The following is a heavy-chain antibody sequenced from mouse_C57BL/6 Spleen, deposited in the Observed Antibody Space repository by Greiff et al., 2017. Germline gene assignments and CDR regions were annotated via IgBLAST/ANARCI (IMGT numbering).Heavy chain of an antibody. CDR1: GYAFSSYW. Sequence: VKVVESGAELVKPGASVKISCKASGYAFSSYWMNWVKQRPGKGLEWIGQIYPGDGDTNYNGKFKGKATLTADKSSSTAYMQLSSLTSEDTAVDFCARGAEIWGQGTLVTVSA. CDR3: ARGAEI. J-gene: IGHJ3*01. CDR2: IYPGDGDT. V-gene: IGHV1-80*01.